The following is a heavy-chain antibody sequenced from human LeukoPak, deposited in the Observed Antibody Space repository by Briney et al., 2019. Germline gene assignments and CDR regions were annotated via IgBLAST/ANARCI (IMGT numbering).Heavy chain of an antibody. V-gene: IGHV1-46*01. D-gene: IGHD5-24*01. CDR1: GYSFTTYY. CDR3: ARDDNYYFDY. J-gene: IGHJ4*02. Sequence: ASAKVSCKASGYSFTTYYIHWVRQAPGQGLEWMGIISPSGGSTSSAQKFQGRLTMTKDTSTSIVYMELSSLRSDDAAVYYCARDDNYYFDYWGQGTLVTVSS. CDR2: ISPSGGST.